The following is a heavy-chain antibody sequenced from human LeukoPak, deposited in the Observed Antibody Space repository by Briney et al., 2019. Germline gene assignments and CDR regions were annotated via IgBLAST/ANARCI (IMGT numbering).Heavy chain of an antibody. D-gene: IGHD2-2*01. V-gene: IGHV1-18*01. CDR1: GYTFTSYG. CDR2: ISAYNGNT. J-gene: IGHJ3*02. Sequence: ASVKVSCKASGYTFTSYGISWVRQAPGQGLEWMGWISAYNGNTNYAQKLQGRVTMTTDTSTSTAYMELRSLRSDDTAVYYCATALTGHPAKGAFDIWGQGTMVTVSS. CDR3: ATALTGHPAKGAFDI.